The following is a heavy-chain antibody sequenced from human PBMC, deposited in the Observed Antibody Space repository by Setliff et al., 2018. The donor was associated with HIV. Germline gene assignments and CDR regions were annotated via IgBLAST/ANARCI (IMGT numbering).Heavy chain of an antibody. Sequence: GGSLRLSCAASGFTISDHYMDWVRQAPGKGLEWVGFIRSKGYGGTTEYAASVKGRFIISRDDSKSLAYLQMDSLNTEDTAVYYCTRNNVAWYQPLGYFDLWGRGNQVTVSS. CDR3: TRNNVAWYQPLGYFDL. V-gene: IGHV3-49*04. CDR1: GFTISDHY. CDR2: IRSKGYGGTT. J-gene: IGHJ2*01. D-gene: IGHD2-2*01.